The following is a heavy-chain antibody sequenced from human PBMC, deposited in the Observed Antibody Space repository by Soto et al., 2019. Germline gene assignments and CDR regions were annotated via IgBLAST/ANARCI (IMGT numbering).Heavy chain of an antibody. CDR3: ASIWFGDFDY. CDR1: GGSISSADYY. V-gene: IGHV4-30-4*01. J-gene: IGHJ4*01. D-gene: IGHD3-10*01. Sequence: QVQLQESGPGLVKPSQTLSLTCTVSGGSISSADYYWSWIRQPPGKGLEWIGYFHSSGATYKDPSLXRXVXIXXDTSKNQISRKLDSVTAADTAVYYCASIWFGDFDYWGHGTLVTVSS. CDR2: FHSSGAT.